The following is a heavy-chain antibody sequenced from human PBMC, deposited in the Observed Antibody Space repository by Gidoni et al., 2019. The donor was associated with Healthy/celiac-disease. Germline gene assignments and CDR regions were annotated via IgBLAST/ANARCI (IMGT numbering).Heavy chain of an antibody. CDR2: ISWNSGSI. V-gene: IGHV3-9*01. D-gene: IGHD3-10*01. J-gene: IGHJ6*02. Sequence: EVQLVESGGGLVQPGRSLRLSCAASGFTFDDYAMHWVRQAPGKGLEWVSGISWNSGSIGYADSVKGLFTISRDNAKNSLYLQMNSLRAEDTALYYCAKDRGTMVHYYYGMDVWGQGTTVTVSS. CDR1: GFTFDDYA. CDR3: AKDRGTMVHYYYGMDV.